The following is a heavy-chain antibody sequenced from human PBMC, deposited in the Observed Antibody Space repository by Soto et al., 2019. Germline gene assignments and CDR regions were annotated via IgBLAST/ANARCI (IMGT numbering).Heavy chain of an antibody. CDR3: ARGGVEMDFDY. V-gene: IGHV4-31*03. CDR2: IYYSGST. J-gene: IGHJ4*02. CDR1: GDSIRSTYY. D-gene: IGHD3-10*01. Sequence: SETLSLTCTVSGDSIRSTYYWSWIRQRPGKGLEWIGYIYYSGSTYYNPSLKSRITISVDTSKNQFSLKVNSVTAADTAVYYCARGGVEMDFDYWGQGTLVTVSS.